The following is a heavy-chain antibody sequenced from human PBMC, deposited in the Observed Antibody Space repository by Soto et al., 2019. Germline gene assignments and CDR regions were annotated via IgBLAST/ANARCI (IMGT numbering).Heavy chain of an antibody. CDR1: GVYISSGYYY. Sequence: PADTLSLTCPVSGVYISSGYYYVRWLRQPPGKGLEWIGYIYYSGSTYYNPSLKSRVTISVDTSKNQFSLKLSSVTAADTAVYYCARDNILGILYGGMDVWGQGTTVTVSS. D-gene: IGHD3-3*01. J-gene: IGHJ6*02. CDR2: IYYSGST. V-gene: IGHV4-30-4*02. CDR3: ARDNILGILYGGMDV.